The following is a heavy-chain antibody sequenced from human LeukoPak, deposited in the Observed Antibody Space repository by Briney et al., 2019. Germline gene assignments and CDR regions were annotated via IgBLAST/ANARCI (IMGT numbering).Heavy chain of an antibody. CDR1: GYTFTSYD. V-gene: IGHV1-18*01. Sequence: ASVKVSCKASGYTFTSYDISWVRQAPGQGLEWMGWIHPYTGSTNYAQKLQGRVTMTTDTSTRTAYMERRSVRADDAAVYYCAREQVITFGEVIVHRHYYFDYWGQGTLVTVSS. CDR3: AREQVITFGEVIVHRHYYFDY. D-gene: IGHD3-16*02. J-gene: IGHJ4*02. CDR2: IHPYTGST.